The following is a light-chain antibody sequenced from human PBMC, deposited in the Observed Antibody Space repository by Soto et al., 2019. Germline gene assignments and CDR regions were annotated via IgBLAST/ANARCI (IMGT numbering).Light chain of an antibody. CDR2: DAS. CDR1: QSISRW. Sequence: RMTQSPSTVSVKVGDRVTVACRASQSISRWLAWHQQKPGKAPRLLIYDASNLQRGVPSRFSGSGSGREIILAIPSLQSEDFVTYYSRHYADLLGMFAQGTKVDIK. V-gene: IGKV1-5*01. J-gene: IGKJ1*01. CDR3: RHYADLLGM.